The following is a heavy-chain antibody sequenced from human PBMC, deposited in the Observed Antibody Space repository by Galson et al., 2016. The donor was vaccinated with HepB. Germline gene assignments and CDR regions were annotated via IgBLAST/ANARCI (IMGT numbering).Heavy chain of an antibody. CDR1: GFTFDDYA. CDR2: ISWNSSTI. CDR3: AKDLSIFGVVITHSGGGLDV. D-gene: IGHD3-3*01. V-gene: IGHV3-9*01. Sequence: SMRLSCAASGFTFDDYAMHWVRQAPGKGLEWISGISWNSSTIIYADSVKGRFTISRDNAKKSLYLQMNSLRAEDTALYYCAKDLSIFGVVITHSGGGLDVWGQGTTVTVTS. J-gene: IGHJ6*02.